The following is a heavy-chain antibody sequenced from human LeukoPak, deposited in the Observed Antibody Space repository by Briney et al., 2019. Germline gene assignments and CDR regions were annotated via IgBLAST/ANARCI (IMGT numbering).Heavy chain of an antibody. Sequence: GGSLRLSCAASGFTVSSNYMSWVRQAPGKGLEWVSVIYSGGSTYYADSVKGRFTISRDNSKNTLYLQMNSLRAEDTAVYYCAGVPPALSGWEIYFDYRGQGTLVTVSS. V-gene: IGHV3-53*01. CDR3: AGVPPALSGWEIYFDY. D-gene: IGHD6-19*01. CDR2: IYSGGST. J-gene: IGHJ4*02. CDR1: GFTVSSNY.